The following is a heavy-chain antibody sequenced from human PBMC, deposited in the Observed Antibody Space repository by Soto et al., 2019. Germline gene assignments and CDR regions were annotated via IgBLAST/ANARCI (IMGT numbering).Heavy chain of an antibody. CDR2: INHGGST. D-gene: IGHD2-21*01. V-gene: IGHV4-34*01. Sequence: QVQLQQWGAGLLKPSETLSLTCAVSGGSFGVYFWTWIRQSPGKGLEWIGEINHGGSTNYNPSLKSRVTISIDTSKPQFSLKLSSVTVADTAVYYCSKGGGSLWSWGQGTLVTVSS. J-gene: IGHJ5*02. CDR3: SKGGGSLWS. CDR1: GGSFGVYF.